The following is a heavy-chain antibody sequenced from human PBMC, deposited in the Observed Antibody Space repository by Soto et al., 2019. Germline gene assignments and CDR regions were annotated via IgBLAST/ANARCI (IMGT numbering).Heavy chain of an antibody. J-gene: IGHJ6*02. V-gene: IGHV4-59*01. CDR2: IFYAGTT. CDR3: ARHDVIARLQNGMAL. Sequence: SETLSLTCTVSGSSIIGFYWSWMRQPPGKGLEWIGYIFYAGTTLYTPPLKSRVTISVDTSKNQFPLKLSSVTAADTAVYYCARHDVIARLQNGMALWGQGTMVTVSS. CDR1: GSSIIGFY.